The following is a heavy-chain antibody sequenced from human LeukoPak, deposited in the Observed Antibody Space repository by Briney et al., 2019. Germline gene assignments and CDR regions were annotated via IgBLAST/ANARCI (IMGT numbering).Heavy chain of an antibody. D-gene: IGHD3-22*01. Sequence: GGSLRLSCAASGFRFSDDWMTGFRQAPGKGLEGVANIKTDGSEKYYPDSVKGRFTISRDNAKNSLYLQMNSMRVEDTAVYYCTRDLNHDSSGWGQGTLVTVSS. CDR1: GFRFSDDW. CDR3: TRDLNHDSSG. J-gene: IGHJ4*02. V-gene: IGHV3-7*01. CDR2: IKTDGSEK.